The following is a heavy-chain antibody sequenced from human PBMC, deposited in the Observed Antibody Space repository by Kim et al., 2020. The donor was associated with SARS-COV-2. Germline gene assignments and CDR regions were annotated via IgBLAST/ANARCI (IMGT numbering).Heavy chain of an antibody. Sequence: GGSLRLSCAASGFAFSSYSMTWVRQAPGKGLEWFSSISRDSTFVFYVYSVKGRFTTSRDNAKRSLYLQMNSLTVEDTAMYYCVNATLAICVVECLGHDY. D-gene: IGHD2-21*01. CDR1: GFAFSSYS. CDR3: VNATLAICVVECLGHDY. J-gene: IGHJ4*01. CDR2: ISRDSTFV. V-gene: IGHV3-21*01.